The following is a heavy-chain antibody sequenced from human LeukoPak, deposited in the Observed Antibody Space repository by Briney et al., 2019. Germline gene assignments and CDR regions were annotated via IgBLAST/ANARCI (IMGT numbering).Heavy chain of an antibody. D-gene: IGHD2-15*01. Sequence: WASEKVSCKASGYTFTSYNINWVRQATGQGLEWMGWMNPNSANTGDAQKFQGRVTMTRNTSISTAYMELSSLRSEDTAVYYCARGLWGTGGSWFYWGQGTLVTVSS. CDR1: GYTFTSYN. CDR3: ARGLWGTGGSWFY. V-gene: IGHV1-8*01. CDR2: MNPNSANT. J-gene: IGHJ4*02.